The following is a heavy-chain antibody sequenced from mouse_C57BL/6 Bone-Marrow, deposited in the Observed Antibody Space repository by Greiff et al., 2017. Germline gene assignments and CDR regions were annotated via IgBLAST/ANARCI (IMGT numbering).Heavy chain of an antibody. J-gene: IGHJ1*03. V-gene: IGHV5-12*01. D-gene: IGHD2-3*01. CDR3: AREDDGYYGYFDV. CDR1: GFTFSDYY. CDR2: ISNGGGST. Sequence: EVKLVESGGGLVQPGGSLKLSCAASGFTFSDYYMYWVRQTPEKRLEWVAYISNGGGSTYYPDTVKGRFTISRDNAKNTLYLQMSRLKSEDTAMYYCAREDDGYYGYFDVWGTGTTVTVSS.